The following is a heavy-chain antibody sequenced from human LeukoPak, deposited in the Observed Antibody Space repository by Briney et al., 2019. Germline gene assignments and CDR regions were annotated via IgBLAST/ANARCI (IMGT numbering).Heavy chain of an antibody. CDR2: ISWDGGST. CDR1: GFTFDDYA. Sequence: GGSLRLSCAASGFTFDDYAMHWVRQAPGKGLEWVSLISWDGGSTYYADSVKGRFTISRDNSKNSLYLQTNSLRAEDTALYYCAKGLFSGSYVGLFDYWGQGTLVTVSS. J-gene: IGHJ4*02. CDR3: AKGLFSGSYVGLFDY. V-gene: IGHV3-43D*03. D-gene: IGHD1-26*01.